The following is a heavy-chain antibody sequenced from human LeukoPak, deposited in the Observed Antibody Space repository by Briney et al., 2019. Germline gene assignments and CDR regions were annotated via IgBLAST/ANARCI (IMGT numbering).Heavy chain of an antibody. Sequence: GGSLRLSCAASGFTFSDYYMIWIRQAPGKGLEWVSYISSSSSYTNYADSVKGRFTVSRDNAKNSLYLQMNSLRAEDTAVYYCARDLGPGSLRDYWGQGTLVTVSS. CDR1: GFTFSDYY. CDR2: ISSSSSYT. J-gene: IGHJ4*02. CDR3: ARDLGPGSLRDY. D-gene: IGHD3-10*01. V-gene: IGHV3-11*05.